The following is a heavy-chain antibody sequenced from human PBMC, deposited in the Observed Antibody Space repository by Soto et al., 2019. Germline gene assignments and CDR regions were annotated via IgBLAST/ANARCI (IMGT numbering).Heavy chain of an antibody. CDR2: IYHSGST. J-gene: IGHJ6*02. CDR1: GGFITTNSW. CDR3: ASDRYYYDSSGFYPSKDQYYGMDV. Sequence: SETLSLTCTVSGGFITTNSWWSWVRQPSGEGLEWIGEIYHSGSTNYNPSLKSRVTISVDKSKNQFSLKLSSVTAADTAVYYCASDRYYYDSSGFYPSKDQYYGMDVWGQGTTVTVSS. D-gene: IGHD3-22*01. V-gene: IGHV4-4*02.